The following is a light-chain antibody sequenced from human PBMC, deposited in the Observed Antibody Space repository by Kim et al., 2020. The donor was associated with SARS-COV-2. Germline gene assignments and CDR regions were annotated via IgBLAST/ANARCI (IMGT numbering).Light chain of an antibody. CDR3: QQSYITPRT. Sequence: ASVGDRVTLTCRASERISSYLNWYQQQPGKAPKLLIFAASRLQSGVPSRFSGSGSGTDFTLTISSLQPEDFATYYCQQSYITPRTFGQGTKVDIK. V-gene: IGKV1-39*01. CDR1: ERISSY. J-gene: IGKJ1*01. CDR2: AAS.